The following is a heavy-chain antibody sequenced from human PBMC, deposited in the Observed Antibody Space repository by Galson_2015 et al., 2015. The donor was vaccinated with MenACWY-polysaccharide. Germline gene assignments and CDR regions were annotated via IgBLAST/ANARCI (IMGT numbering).Heavy chain of an antibody. V-gene: IGHV3-21*01. CDR2: ITSTSSYI. D-gene: IGHD2-2*01. Sequence: SLRLSCAASGFTFSSYSMNWVRQPPGKGLEWVSSITSTSSYIYYADSVKGRFTISRDNAKNSLYLQMNSLRAEDTAVYYCASAECLSNSCYPSDYWGQGTLVTVSS. CDR1: GFTFSSYS. J-gene: IGHJ4*02. CDR3: ASAECLSNSCYPSDY.